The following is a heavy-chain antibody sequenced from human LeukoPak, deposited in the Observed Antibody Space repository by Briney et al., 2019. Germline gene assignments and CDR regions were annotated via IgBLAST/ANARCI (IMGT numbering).Heavy chain of an antibody. Sequence: ASVKVSCKASGYSFTSYAMNWVRQAPGQGLEWMGWINTNTGNPTYAQDFTGRFVFSLDTSVSTAYLQISSLKAEDTAVYSCARAYQPLGGLSFPDYWGQGTLVTVS. J-gene: IGHJ4*02. CDR3: ARAYQPLGGLSFPDY. CDR1: GYSFTSYA. D-gene: IGHD3-16*02. CDR2: INTNTGNP. V-gene: IGHV7-4-1*02.